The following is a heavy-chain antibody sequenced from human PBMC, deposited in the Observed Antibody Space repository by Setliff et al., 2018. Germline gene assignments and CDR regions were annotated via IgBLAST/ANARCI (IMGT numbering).Heavy chain of an antibody. CDR3: VRGGSGAFDP. V-gene: IGHV7-4-1*02. J-gene: IGHJ5*02. CDR1: GYTFTNYG. D-gene: IGHD2-15*01. Sequence: GASVKVSCKASGYTFTNYGVTWVRQAPGQGLEWMGWIGAYNGNPTYAQGFTGRFVFSLDTSLNTAYLQISSLEAEDTALYYCVRGGSGAFDPWGQGTLVTVSS. CDR2: IGAYNGNP.